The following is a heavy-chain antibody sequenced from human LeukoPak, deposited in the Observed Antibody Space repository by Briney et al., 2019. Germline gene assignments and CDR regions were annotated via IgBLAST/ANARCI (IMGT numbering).Heavy chain of an antibody. J-gene: IGHJ6*03. D-gene: IGHD4-17*01. CDR1: GFTFSSHA. CDR3: AKGGSTSRVTTSRVVFGYYYYLDV. Sequence: GGSLRLSCAASGFTFSSHAMSWVRQAPGKGLEWVSSLSGSGGTTYHADSVKGRFSISRDNSENTLYPQLNSLRAEDTAVYYCAKGGSTSRVTTSRVVFGYYYYLDVWGKGTPVTVSS. CDR2: LSGSGGTT. V-gene: IGHV3-23*01.